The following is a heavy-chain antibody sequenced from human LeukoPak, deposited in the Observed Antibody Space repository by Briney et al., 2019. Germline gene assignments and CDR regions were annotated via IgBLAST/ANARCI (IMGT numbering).Heavy chain of an antibody. CDR2: IIPILGVT. V-gene: IGHV1-69*04. CDR3: ARDTRIGATAGFYFDY. CDR1: GGSFSNSA. Sequence: SVKVSFKTSGGSFSNSAIGWVRQAPGHGLDWLGNIIPILGVTNYAQKFQGRVTITADQSTSTVYMELSSLRSEDTAFYYCARDTRIGATAGFYFDYWGQGTLVTVSS. D-gene: IGHD4-17*01. J-gene: IGHJ4*02.